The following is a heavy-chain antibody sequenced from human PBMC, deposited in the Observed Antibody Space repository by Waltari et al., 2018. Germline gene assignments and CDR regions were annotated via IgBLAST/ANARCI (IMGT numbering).Heavy chain of an antibody. Sequence: QVQLQESGPGLVKPSETLSLTCTVSGGSISSYYWSWIRQPPGKGLEWIGYIYYSGSTNYNPSPKSRFTISVDTSKNQFSLKLSSVTAADTAVYYCARERTYNWNYVGWFDPWGQGTLVTVSS. V-gene: IGHV4-59*01. J-gene: IGHJ5*02. CDR1: GGSISSYY. CDR3: ARERTYNWNYVGWFDP. D-gene: IGHD1-7*01. CDR2: IYYSGST.